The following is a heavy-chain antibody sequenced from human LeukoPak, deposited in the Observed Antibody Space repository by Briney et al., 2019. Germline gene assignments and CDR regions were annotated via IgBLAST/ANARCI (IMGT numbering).Heavy chain of an antibody. CDR1: GYTFTGYY. CDR3: ARVDDYGSVLGRDY. J-gene: IGHJ4*02. V-gene: IGHV1-2*02. Sequence: ASVKVSCKASGYTFTGYYMHWVRLAPGQGLEWMGWINPNSGGTNYAQKFQDRVTMTRDTSISTAYMELSRLTSDDTAVYYCARVDDYGSVLGRDYWGQGTLVTVSS. CDR2: INPNSGGT. D-gene: IGHD3-10*01.